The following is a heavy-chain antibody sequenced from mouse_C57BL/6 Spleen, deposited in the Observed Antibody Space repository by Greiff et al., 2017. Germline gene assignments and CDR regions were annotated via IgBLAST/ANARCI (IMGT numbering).Heavy chain of an antibody. CDR2: INPSNGGT. CDR1: GYTFTSYW. D-gene: IGHD1-1*01. Sequence: VQLQQPGTELVKPGASVKLSCKASGYTFTSYWMHWVKQRPGQGLEWIGNINPSNGGTNYNEKFKSKATLTVDKSSSTAYMQLSSLTSEDSAVYYCARGGSSSFYWYFDVWGTGTTVTVSS. V-gene: IGHV1-53*01. CDR3: ARGGSSSFYWYFDV. J-gene: IGHJ1*03.